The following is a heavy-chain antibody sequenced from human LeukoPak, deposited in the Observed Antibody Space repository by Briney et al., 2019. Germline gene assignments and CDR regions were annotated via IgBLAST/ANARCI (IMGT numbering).Heavy chain of an antibody. CDR1: GYSISSGYY. CDR2: IYHSGST. CDR3: ARVTTGTVDY. V-gene: IGHV4-38-2*02. Sequence: SETLSLTCTVSGYSISSGYYWGWIRQPPGKGLEWIGSIYHSGSTNYNPSLRSRVTISVDTSKNQFSLKLTSVTAADTAIYYCARVTTGTVDYWGQGTLVTVSA. D-gene: IGHD1-1*01. J-gene: IGHJ4*02.